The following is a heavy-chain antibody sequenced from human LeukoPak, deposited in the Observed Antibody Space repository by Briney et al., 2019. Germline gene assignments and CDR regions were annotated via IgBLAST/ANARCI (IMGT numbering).Heavy chain of an antibody. CDR1: GFTFSSYW. CDR3: AKEGAYPIITYDS. CDR2: IKQDGNEK. D-gene: IGHD3-10*01. J-gene: IGHJ5*01. Sequence: GGSLRLSCAASGFTFSSYWMNWVRQAPGEGLEWVANIKQDGNEKYYVDSVKGRFSISRDNAKESLYLQMDSLRAEDTAVYYCAKEGAYPIITYDSWGQGALVTVSS. V-gene: IGHV3-7*01.